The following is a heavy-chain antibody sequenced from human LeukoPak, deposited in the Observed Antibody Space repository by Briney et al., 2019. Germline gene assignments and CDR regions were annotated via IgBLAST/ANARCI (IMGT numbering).Heavy chain of an antibody. CDR3: AKSWYFDY. CDR1: GFTFSSYG. CDR2: ISYDGSNK. J-gene: IGHJ4*02. Sequence: GGSLRLSCAASGFTFSSYGMHWVRQAPGKGLEWVAVISYDGSNKYYADSVKGRFTISRDNPKNTLYLQMNSLRAEDTAVYYCAKSWYFDYWGQGTLVTVSS. V-gene: IGHV3-30*18.